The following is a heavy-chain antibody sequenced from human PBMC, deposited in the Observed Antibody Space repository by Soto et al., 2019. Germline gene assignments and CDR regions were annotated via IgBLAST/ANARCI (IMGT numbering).Heavy chain of an antibody. J-gene: IGHJ4*02. V-gene: IGHV1-3*04. CDR3: ARDRVGNDY. CDR2: INTGNGDT. CDR1: GNTFTTYS. Sequence: QVQLVQSGAEVQKPGASVKLSCKASGNTFTTYSMHWVRQAPGQSLEWLGWINTGNGDTRYPQKFQGRVTVTRDTSASTVYMELSSLNSEDTAVYYCARDRVGNDYWGQGTQVTVSS.